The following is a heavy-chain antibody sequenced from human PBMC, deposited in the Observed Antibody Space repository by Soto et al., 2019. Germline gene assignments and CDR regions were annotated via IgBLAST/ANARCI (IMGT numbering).Heavy chain of an antibody. V-gene: IGHV3-30-3*01. CDR3: ARTYYDILTRYGMDV. D-gene: IGHD3-9*01. J-gene: IGHJ6*02. CDR1: GFTFSSYA. Sequence: GGSLRLSCAASGFTFSSYAMHWVRQAPGKGLEWVAVISYDGSNKYYADSVKGRFTISRDNSKNTLYLQMNSLRAEDTAVYYCARTYYDILTRYGMDVWGQGTTVTVSS. CDR2: ISYDGSNK.